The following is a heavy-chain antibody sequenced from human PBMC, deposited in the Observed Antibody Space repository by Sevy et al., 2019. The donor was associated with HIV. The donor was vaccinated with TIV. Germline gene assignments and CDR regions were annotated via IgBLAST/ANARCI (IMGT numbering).Heavy chain of an antibody. CDR2: KGTEGKDE. Sequence: GGSLRPSVPPLEFTSITQPCPGAAQPPAKGREGVAVKGTEGKDESNADSVRGRFTISRENSKNTLYLQMNSLRSEDTAVYYCATEYSNGFDYWGQGTRVTVSS. D-gene: IGHD4-4*01. J-gene: IGHJ4*02. CDR3: ATEYSNGFDY. CDR1: EFTSITQP. V-gene: IGHV3-33*08.